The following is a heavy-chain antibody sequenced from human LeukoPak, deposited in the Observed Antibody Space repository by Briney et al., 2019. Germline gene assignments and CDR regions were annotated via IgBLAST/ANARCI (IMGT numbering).Heavy chain of an antibody. D-gene: IGHD3-16*01. CDR2: IIPIFGTA. Sequence: SVKVSCKASGGTFSSYAISWVRQAPGQGLEWMGRIIPIFGTANYAQKFQGRVTITTDESTSTAYMELSSLRSEDTAVYYCARGGRKQNWLDPWGQGTLVTVSS. V-gene: IGHV1-69*05. CDR3: ARGGRKQNWLDP. CDR1: GGTFSSYA. J-gene: IGHJ5*02.